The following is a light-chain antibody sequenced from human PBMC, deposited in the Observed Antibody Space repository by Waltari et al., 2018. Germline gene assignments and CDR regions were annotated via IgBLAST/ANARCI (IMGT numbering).Light chain of an antibody. J-gene: IGLJ2*01. CDR3: QAWEGSTAI. Sequence: FGLTQPRSVSVSPGPTASITCFGANLEANYTCWYQQKSGQPPVLVIQQDSKRPSGIPERFSGSKSGNTVTLTISGTQPIDEADYYCQAWEGSTAIFGGGTRLTVL. CDR1: NLEANY. V-gene: IGLV3-1*01. CDR2: QDS.